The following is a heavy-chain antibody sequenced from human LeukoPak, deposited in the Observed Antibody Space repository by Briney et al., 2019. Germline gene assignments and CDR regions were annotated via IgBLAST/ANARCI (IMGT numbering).Heavy chain of an antibody. V-gene: IGHV1-69*05. D-gene: IGHD3-10*01. CDR1: GGTFSSYA. J-gene: IGHJ4*02. CDR2: IIPIFGTA. Sequence: SVKVSCKASGGTFSSYAISWVRQAPGQGLEWMGGIIPIFGTANYAQKFQGRVTITTDESASSAYMELSSLRSEDTAVYYCARDPYGGASLGFDYWGQGTLVTVSS. CDR3: ARDPYGGASLGFDY.